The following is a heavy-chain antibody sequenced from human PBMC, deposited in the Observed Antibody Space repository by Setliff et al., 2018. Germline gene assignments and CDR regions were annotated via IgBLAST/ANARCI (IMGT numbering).Heavy chain of an antibody. J-gene: IGHJ5*02. Sequence: SETLSLTCTVPGGSISSISYYWGWIRQSPGKGLEWIGSIYYSGSTYYNPSLKRRATISLDTSKNQFSLKLNSVTAADTAVYYCARDPVKQLVNWFDPWGQGTPVTAPQ. CDR3: ARDPVKQLVNWFDP. CDR1: GGSISSISYY. CDR2: IYYSGST. D-gene: IGHD3-10*01. V-gene: IGHV4-39*07.